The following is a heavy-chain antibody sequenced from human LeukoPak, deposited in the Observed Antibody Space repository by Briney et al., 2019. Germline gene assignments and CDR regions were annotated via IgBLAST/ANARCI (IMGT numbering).Heavy chain of an antibody. V-gene: IGHV3-11*04. D-gene: IGHD3-16*01. J-gene: IGHJ1*01. CDR2: ICSSGSNI. Sequence: PGESLTLSCAASGFTFSDYYMSWIRQAPGKGLEWVSYICSSGSNIFYADSVKGRFTISRDNAKNSLYLQLDSLGVEDTAVYYCGRAFPPLRTSSAGDLWGRGTLVTVSS. CDR3: GRAFPPLRTSSAGDL. CDR1: GFTFSDYY.